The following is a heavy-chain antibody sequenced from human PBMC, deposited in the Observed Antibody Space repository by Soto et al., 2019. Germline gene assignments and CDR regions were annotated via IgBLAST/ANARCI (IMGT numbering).Heavy chain of an antibody. CDR3: AKGTVAGTYYYYAVDV. D-gene: IGHD6-19*01. V-gene: IGHV3-30-3*01. Sequence: QVRLVESGGGVVQPGGSLRLSCAVSGFIFSSHTMHWVRQAPGKGLEWVALVSFDGDKQYYAHSVRGRFTISRDFSKNTLYLQMDSLRTDDTAVYICAKGTVAGTYYYYAVDVWGNGTTVIVSS. J-gene: IGHJ6*04. CDR2: VSFDGDKQ. CDR1: GFIFSSHT.